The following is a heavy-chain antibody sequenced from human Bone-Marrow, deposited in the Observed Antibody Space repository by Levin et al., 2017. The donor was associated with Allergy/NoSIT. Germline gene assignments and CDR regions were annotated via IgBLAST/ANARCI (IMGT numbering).Heavy chain of an antibody. J-gene: IGHJ5*02. D-gene: IGHD6-13*01. Sequence: GGSLRLSCAASGFTFSSFAMHWVRQAPGKGLEWVALISYDGSNKYYADSVKGRFTISRDNSKNTLYLQMNSLRPEDTAVFYCAGAAAGMFAWFDPWGQGTLVTVSS. CDR3: AGAAAGMFAWFDP. CDR1: GFTFSSFA. CDR2: ISYDGSNK. V-gene: IGHV3-30-3*01.